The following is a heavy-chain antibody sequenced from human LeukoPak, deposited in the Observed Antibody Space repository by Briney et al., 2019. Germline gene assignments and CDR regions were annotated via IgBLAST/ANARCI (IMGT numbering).Heavy chain of an antibody. Sequence: SGGSLRLSCAASGFTFSSYSMNWVRQAPGKGLEWVSSISSSSSYIYCADSVKGRFTISRDNAKNSLYLQMNSLRAEDTAVYYCARDLYSSSWYETHYYYYYGMDVWGQGTTVTVSS. CDR2: ISSSSSYI. J-gene: IGHJ6*02. V-gene: IGHV3-21*01. D-gene: IGHD6-13*01. CDR3: ARDLYSSSWYETHYYYYYGMDV. CDR1: GFTFSSYS.